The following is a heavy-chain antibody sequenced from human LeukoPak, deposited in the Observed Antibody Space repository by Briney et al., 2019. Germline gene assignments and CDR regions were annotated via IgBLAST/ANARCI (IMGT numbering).Heavy chain of an antibody. V-gene: IGHV4-4*07. Sequence: SETLSLTCTVSGGSISSYYWSWIRQPAGKGLEWIGRIYTSGSTNYNPSLKSRVTMSVDTSKNQFSLKLSSVTAADTAVYYCARDWSAYDYGDYVPSDQNAFDIWGQGTMVTVSS. D-gene: IGHD4-17*01. CDR2: IYTSGST. CDR1: GGSISSYY. J-gene: IGHJ3*02. CDR3: ARDWSAYDYGDYVPSDQNAFDI.